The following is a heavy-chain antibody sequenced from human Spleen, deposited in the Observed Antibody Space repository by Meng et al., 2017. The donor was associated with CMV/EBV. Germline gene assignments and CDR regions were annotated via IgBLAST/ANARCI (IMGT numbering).Heavy chain of an antibody. V-gene: IGHV3-23*03. Sequence: GESLKISCAASGFTFSSYAMSWVRQAPGKGLEWVSLIYSSGGTTYHADSVKGRFTISRDSSKNTVYLQMNSLRPEDTALYYCAKDSVNGITFYQYYFYYSGVDVWGQGTTVTAP. CDR3: AKDSVNGITFYQYYFYYSGVDV. CDR2: IYSSGGTT. D-gene: IGHD2/OR15-2a*01. CDR1: GFTFSSYA. J-gene: IGHJ6*02.